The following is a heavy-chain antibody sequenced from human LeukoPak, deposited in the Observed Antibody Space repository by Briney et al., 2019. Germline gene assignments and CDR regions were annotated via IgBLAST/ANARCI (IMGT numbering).Heavy chain of an antibody. V-gene: IGHV3-33*01. CDR1: GFTFSSYG. J-gene: IGHJ4*02. CDR3: ARDCSSTSCWQFDY. D-gene: IGHD2-2*01. CDR2: IWYDGSNK. Sequence: GRSLRLSCAASGFTFSSYGMHWVHQAPGKGLEWVAVIWYDGSNKYYADSVKGRFTISRDNSKNTLYLQMNSLRAEDTAVYYCARDCSSTSCWQFDYWGQGTLVTVSS.